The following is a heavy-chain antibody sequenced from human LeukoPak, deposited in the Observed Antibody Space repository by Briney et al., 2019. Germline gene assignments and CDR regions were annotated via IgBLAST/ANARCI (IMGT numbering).Heavy chain of an antibody. CDR1: GFTFSSYG. D-gene: IGHD3-9*01. J-gene: IGHJ4*02. CDR2: ISYDGSNK. V-gene: IGHV3-30*18. Sequence: GRSLRLSCAASGFTFSSYGMHWVRQAPGKGLEWVAVISYDGSNKYYADSVKGRSTISRDNSKNTLYLQMNSLRAEDTAVYYCAKLGFVLRYFDWLWGGAIDYWGQGTLVTVSS. CDR3: AKLGFVLRYFDWLWGGAIDY.